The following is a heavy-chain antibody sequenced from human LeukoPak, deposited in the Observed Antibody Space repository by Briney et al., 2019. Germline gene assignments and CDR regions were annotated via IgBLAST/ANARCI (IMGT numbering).Heavy chain of an antibody. D-gene: IGHD6-13*01. CDR2: IYTSGST. CDR3: AREGVGVSSWYRFRFDP. J-gene: IGHJ5*02. Sequence: SETLSLTCTVSGGSISSGSYYWSWIRQPAGKGLEWIGRIYTSGSTNYNPSLKSRVTISVDTSKNQFSLKLSSVTAADTAVYYCAREGVGVSSWYRFRFDPWGQGTLVTVSS. CDR1: GGSISSGSYY. V-gene: IGHV4-61*02.